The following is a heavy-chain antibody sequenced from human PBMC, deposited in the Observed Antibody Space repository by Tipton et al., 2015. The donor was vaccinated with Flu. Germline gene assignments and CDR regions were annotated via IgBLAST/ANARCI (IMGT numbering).Heavy chain of an antibody. Sequence: TLSLTCTVSGGSISSYYWSWIRQPPGKGLEWIGYIYYSGSTNYNPSLKSRFTISVDTSKNQFSLKLSSVTAADTAVYYCARERTYYYGSGSYTNWFDPWGQGTLVTVSS. CDR2: IYYSGST. CDR1: GGSISSYY. J-gene: IGHJ5*02. CDR3: ARERTYYYGSGSYTNWFDP. V-gene: IGHV4-59*01. D-gene: IGHD3-10*01.